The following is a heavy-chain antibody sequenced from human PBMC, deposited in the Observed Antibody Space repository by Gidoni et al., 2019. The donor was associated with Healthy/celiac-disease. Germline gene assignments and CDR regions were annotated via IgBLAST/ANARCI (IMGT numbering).Heavy chain of an antibody. CDR3: ARHLFRIAVAGTRFYYFDY. J-gene: IGHJ4*02. Sequence: QLQLQESGPGLVKPSETLSLTCTVSGGSISRSSYYWGWIRQPPGKGLEWIWSIYYSGSPYYHPSLKSRVTISVDTYKNQFSLKLSSVTAADTAVYYCARHLFRIAVAGTRFYYFDYWGQGTLVTVSS. V-gene: IGHV4-39*01. CDR1: GGSISRSSYY. CDR2: IYYSGSP. D-gene: IGHD6-19*01.